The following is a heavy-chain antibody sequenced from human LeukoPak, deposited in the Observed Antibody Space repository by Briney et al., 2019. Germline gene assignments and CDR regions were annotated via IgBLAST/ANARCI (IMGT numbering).Heavy chain of an antibody. D-gene: IGHD4-23*01. CDR3: ADARWYLDY. J-gene: IGHJ4*02. CDR2: INGYGENT. Sequence: GGSLRLSCATSGFTFSDYAMTWGRQAPGKGLEWGSDINGYGENTYYADSVKGRFTISRDSSKNTLYLLMNSLRAEDTAVYYCADARWYLDYWGQGTLVTVSS. CDR1: GFTFSDYA. V-gene: IGHV3-23*01.